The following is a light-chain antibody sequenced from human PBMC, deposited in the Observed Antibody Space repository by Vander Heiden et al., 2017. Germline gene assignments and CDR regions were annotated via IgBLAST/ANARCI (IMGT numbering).Light chain of an antibody. J-gene: IGLJ2*01. V-gene: IGLV3-21*02. CDR3: QVWDSYLVHVV. Sequence: SYLLTQPPSVSVAPGQTATISGGRDKGGSETVHWYQQRPGQAPVVVVHYDTDRPSGIPERCSGSKSGNTATLTISRVEAGDEADYYCQVWDSYLVHVVFGGGTKLTVL. CDR1: KGGSET. CDR2: YDT.